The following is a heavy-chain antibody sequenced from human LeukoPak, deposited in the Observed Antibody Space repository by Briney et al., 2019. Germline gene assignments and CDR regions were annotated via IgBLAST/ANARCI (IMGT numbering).Heavy chain of an antibody. CDR1: GYTFTGYY. D-gene: IGHD3-3*01. CDR3: ARVFGTTIFGIVSKYGNDY. Sequence: ASVKVSCKASGYTFTGYYMHWVRQAPGQGLEWMGWINPNSGGTNYAQKFQGRVTMTRDTSISTAYMELSILRSDDTAVYYCARVFGTTIFGIVSKYGNDYWGQGTLVTVSS. V-gene: IGHV1-2*02. CDR2: INPNSGGT. J-gene: IGHJ4*02.